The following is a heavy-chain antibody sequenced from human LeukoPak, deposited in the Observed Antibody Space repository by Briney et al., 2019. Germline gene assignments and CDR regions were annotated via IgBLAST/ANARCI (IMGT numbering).Heavy chain of an antibody. V-gene: IGHV3-30*18. CDR2: VSAHGTTK. CDR1: KFTFSNYG. Sequence: GRSLRLSCTGSKFTFSNYGMQWVRQAPGKGLEWVAVVSAHGTTKYYADSVKGRFTISRDNSRNTMYLQMNSLRAEDTAVYYCAKEFDSGGYGANFDSWGQGTLVTVS. D-gene: IGHD3-10*01. J-gene: IGHJ4*02. CDR3: AKEFDSGGYGANFDS.